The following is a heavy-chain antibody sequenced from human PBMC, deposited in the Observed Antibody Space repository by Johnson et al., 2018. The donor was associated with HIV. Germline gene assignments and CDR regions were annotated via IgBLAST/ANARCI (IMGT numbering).Heavy chain of an antibody. CDR2: ISSSGSTI. V-gene: IGHV3-48*01. CDR3: ARSYYDSSGPPGAFDI. Sequence: VQLVESGGGVVRPGGSLRLSCAASGFTFDDYGMSWVRQAPGKGLEWVSYISSSGSTIYYADSVTGRFTISRDNSKNTLYLQMISLRAEDPAVYYCARSYYDSSGPPGAFDIWGQGTMVTVSS. D-gene: IGHD3-22*01. J-gene: IGHJ3*02. CDR1: GFTFDDYG.